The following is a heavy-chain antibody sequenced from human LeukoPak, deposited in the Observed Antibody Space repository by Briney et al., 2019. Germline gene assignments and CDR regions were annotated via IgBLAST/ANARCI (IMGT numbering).Heavy chain of an antibody. D-gene: IGHD3-10*01. V-gene: IGHV4-34*01. Sequence: PSETLPLTCAVYGGSFSGYYWSWIRQPPGKGLEWIGEINHSGSTNYNPSLKSRVTISVDTSKNQFSLKLSSVTAADTAVYYCARTEGPKWGVVIWGQGTLVTVSS. CDR1: GGSFSGYY. CDR2: INHSGST. J-gene: IGHJ4*02. CDR3: ARTEGPKWGVVI.